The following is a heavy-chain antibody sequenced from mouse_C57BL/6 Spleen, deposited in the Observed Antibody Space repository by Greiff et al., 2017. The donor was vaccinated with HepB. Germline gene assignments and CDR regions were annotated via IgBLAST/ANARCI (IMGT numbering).Heavy chain of an antibody. Sequence: EVQLVESGGGLVKPGGSLKLSCAASGFTFSSYAMSWVRQTPEKRLEWVATISDGGSYTYYPDNVKGRFTISRDNAKNNLYLQMSHLKSEDTAMYYCARDPYGSSPWYFDVWGTGTTVTVSS. V-gene: IGHV5-4*01. CDR2: ISDGGSYT. CDR3: ARDPYGSSPWYFDV. J-gene: IGHJ1*03. D-gene: IGHD1-1*01. CDR1: GFTFSSYA.